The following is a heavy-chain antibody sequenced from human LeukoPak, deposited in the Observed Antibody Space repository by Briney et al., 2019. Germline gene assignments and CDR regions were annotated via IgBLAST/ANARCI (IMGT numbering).Heavy chain of an antibody. CDR1: GYTFTSYY. J-gene: IGHJ6*02. D-gene: IGHD5-18*01. V-gene: IGHV1-46*01. Sequence: ASVKVSCKASGYTFTSYYMHWVRQAPGQGLEWMGIINPSGGSTSYAQKFQGRVTMTRDTSTSTAYMELSSLRSEDTAVYYCARFPNTAMVMGLEYYYYGMDVWGQGTTVTVSS. CDR3: ARFPNTAMVMGLEYYYYGMDV. CDR2: INPSGGST.